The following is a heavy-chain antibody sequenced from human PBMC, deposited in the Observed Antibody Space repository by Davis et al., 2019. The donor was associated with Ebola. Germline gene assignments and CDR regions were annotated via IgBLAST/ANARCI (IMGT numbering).Heavy chain of an antibody. J-gene: IGHJ4*02. CDR3: ARTYYYDSSGYLAPDY. D-gene: IGHD3-22*01. CDR2: IYPGDSDT. Sequence: KVSCKGSGYSFTSYWIGWVRQMPGKGLEWMGIIYPGDSDTRYSPSFQGQVTISADKSISTAYLQWSSLKASDTAMYYCARTYYYDSSGYLAPDYWGQGTLVTVSS. V-gene: IGHV5-51*01. CDR1: GYSFTSYW.